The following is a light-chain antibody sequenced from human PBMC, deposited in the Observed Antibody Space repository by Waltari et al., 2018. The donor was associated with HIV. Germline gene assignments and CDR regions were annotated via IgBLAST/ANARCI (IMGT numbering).Light chain of an antibody. CDR2: RDN. CDR1: SDNVGNQG. CDR3: SAWDRSLSAVV. J-gene: IGLJ2*01. V-gene: IGLV10-54*04. Sequence: QAGLTQPPSVSKGLRQTATLTCTGNSDNVGNQGATWLQQHQGHPPKLLFYRDNKRPSGISERFSATRSVNTASLTITGLQPGEEADYICSAWDRSLSAVVFGGGTTLIVL.